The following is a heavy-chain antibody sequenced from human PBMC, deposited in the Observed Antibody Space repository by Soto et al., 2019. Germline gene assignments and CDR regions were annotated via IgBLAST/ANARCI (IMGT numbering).Heavy chain of an antibody. CDR1: GFTFSSYA. CDR3: AKRPLIWGKWYFDL. J-gene: IGHJ2*01. D-gene: IGHD7-27*01. V-gene: IGHV3-23*01. Sequence: EVQLLESGGGLVQPGGSLRLSCAASGFTFSSYAITWVRQAPGKGLEWVSIISDSGGFTYYADSVKGRFTISRDNSINALYLQMNSLRAEDTAVYYCAKRPLIWGKWYFDLWGRGTLVTVSS. CDR2: ISDSGGFT.